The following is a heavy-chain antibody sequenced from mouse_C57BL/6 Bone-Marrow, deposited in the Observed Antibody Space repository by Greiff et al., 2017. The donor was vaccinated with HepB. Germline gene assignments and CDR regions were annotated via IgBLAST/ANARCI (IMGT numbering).Heavy chain of an antibody. D-gene: IGHD1-1*01. CDR3: TRSKDYYGSSYQFAY. CDR2: IYPGNSDT. J-gene: IGHJ3*01. Sequence: EVQLQQSGTVLARPGASVKMSCKTSGYTFTSYWMHWVKQRPGQGLEWIGAIYPGNSDTSYNQKFKGKAKLTAVTSASTAYMELSSLTNEDSAVYYFTRSKDYYGSSYQFAYWGQGTLVTVSA. CDR1: GYTFTSYW. V-gene: IGHV1-5*01.